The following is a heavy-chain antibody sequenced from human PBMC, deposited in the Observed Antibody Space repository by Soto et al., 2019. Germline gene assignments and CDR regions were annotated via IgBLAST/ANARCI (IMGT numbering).Heavy chain of an antibody. Sequence: PSETLSLTCAVYGGSFSGYYWSWNRQPPGKGLEWIGEINHSGSTNYNPSLKSRVTISVDTSKNQFSLKLSSVTAADTAVYYCARDRGDWLRYPGMDVWGQGTTVTVSS. CDR3: ARDRGDWLRYPGMDV. J-gene: IGHJ6*02. D-gene: IGHD3-9*01. CDR1: GGSFSGYY. V-gene: IGHV4-34*01. CDR2: INHSGST.